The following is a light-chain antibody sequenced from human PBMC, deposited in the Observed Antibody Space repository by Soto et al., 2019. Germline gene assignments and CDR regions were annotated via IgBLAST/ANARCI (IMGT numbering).Light chain of an antibody. CDR3: QSYDNSLSVYV. V-gene: IGLV1-40*01. CDR1: SSNIGAHYD. Sequence: QSALTQPPSVSGAPGQRVTISCTGSSSNIGAHYDVHWYQQLPGTAPKLLIYGNSNLPSGVPDRFSGSKSGTSASLAITGLQAEDEADYYCQSYDNSLSVYVFGTGTKVTVL. CDR2: GNS. J-gene: IGLJ1*01.